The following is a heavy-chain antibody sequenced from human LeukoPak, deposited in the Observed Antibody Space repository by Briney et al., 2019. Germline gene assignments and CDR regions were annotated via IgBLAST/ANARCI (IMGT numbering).Heavy chain of an antibody. CDR2: IISSSSYI. J-gene: IGHJ4*02. CDR3: ARDPQYCSGGSCYSFDY. CDR1: GFTFSTYS. D-gene: IGHD2-15*01. Sequence: TGGSLRLXCAASGFTFSTYSMNRVRQAPGKGLEWVSSIISSSSYIYYADSVKGRFTISRDNAKNSLYLQMNSLRAEDTAVYYCARDPQYCSGGSCYSFDYWGQGTLVTVSS. V-gene: IGHV3-21*01.